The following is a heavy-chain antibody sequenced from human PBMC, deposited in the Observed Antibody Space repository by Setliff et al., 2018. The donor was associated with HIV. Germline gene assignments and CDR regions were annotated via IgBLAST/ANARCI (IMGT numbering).Heavy chain of an antibody. V-gene: IGHV4-34*01. CDR1: GGSFSGYY. CDR2: INHSGST. D-gene: IGHD3-16*01. CDR3: AGRRGGLYWYFDL. Sequence: TSETLSLTCAVYGGSFSGYYWSWIRQPPGKGLEWIGEINHSGSTNYNPSLKSRVTISVDTSKNQFSLKLSSVTAADTAVYYCAGRRGGLYWYFDLWGRGTLVTVSS. J-gene: IGHJ2*01.